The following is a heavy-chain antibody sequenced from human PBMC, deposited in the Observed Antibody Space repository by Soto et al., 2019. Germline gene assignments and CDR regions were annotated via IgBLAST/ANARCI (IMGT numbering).Heavy chain of an antibody. CDR2: ISFDGSNK. CDR1: GLTFSSFG. J-gene: IGHJ6*02. V-gene: IGHV3-30*18. CDR3: AKDTSKYSNNWPAYYGLDV. Sequence: QVQLVESGGGVVQPGRSLRLSVAPSGLTFSSFGRNWVRQAPGKGRGGGAVISFDGSNKYYADSVKGRFTISRDNSKNTLSLQMNSLKAEDTAVYYCAKDTSKYSNNWPAYYGLDVWGQGTTVTVSS. D-gene: IGHD1-1*01.